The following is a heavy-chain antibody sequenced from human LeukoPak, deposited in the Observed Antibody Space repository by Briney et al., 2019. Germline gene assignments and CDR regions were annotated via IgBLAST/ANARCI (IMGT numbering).Heavy chain of an antibody. D-gene: IGHD1-20*01. Sequence: SETLSLTCTVSGGSISSGSYYSSWIRQPAGKGLEWIGRIYTSGSTNYNPSLKSRVTISVDTSKNQFSLKLSSVTAADTAVYHCARADRITGTDFDYWGQGTLVTVSS. CDR1: GGSISSGSYY. J-gene: IGHJ4*02. CDR2: IYTSGST. CDR3: ARADRITGTDFDY. V-gene: IGHV4-61*02.